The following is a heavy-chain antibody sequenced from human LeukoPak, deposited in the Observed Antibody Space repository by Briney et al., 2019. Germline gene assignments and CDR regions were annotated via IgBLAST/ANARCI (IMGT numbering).Heavy chain of an antibody. CDR2: INHSGST. J-gene: IGHJ4*02. CDR1: GGSFSGYY. Sequence: PSETLSLTCAVYGGSFSGYYWSWLRQPPGKGLEWIGEINHSGSTNYNPSLKSRVTISVDTSKNQFSLKLSSVTAADTAVYYCARGLSGSYWKGWDYWGQGTLVTVSS. V-gene: IGHV4-34*01. CDR3: ARGLSGSYWKGWDY. D-gene: IGHD1-26*01.